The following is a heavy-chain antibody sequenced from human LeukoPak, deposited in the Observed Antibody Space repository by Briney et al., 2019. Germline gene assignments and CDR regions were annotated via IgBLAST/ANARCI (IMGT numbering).Heavy chain of an antibody. CDR3: ARRIAAAAAPYYFDY. CDR1: GFTFSSYW. J-gene: IGHJ4*02. Sequence: GGSLRLSCAASGFTFSSYWMHWVRHAPGKGLLWVSRINSDGSSTSYADSVKGRFTISRDNAKNTLYLQMNSLRAEDTAVYYCARRIAAAAAPYYFDYWGQGTLVTVSS. CDR2: INSDGSST. D-gene: IGHD6-13*01. V-gene: IGHV3-74*01.